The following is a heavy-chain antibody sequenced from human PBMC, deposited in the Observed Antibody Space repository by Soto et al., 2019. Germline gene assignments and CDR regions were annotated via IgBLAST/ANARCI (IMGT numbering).Heavy chain of an antibody. CDR2: ISGSGGST. CDR1: GFTFSSYA. J-gene: IGHJ6*02. Sequence: EVQLLESGGGLVQPGGSLRLSCAASGFTFSSYAMNWVRQAPEKGLEWVSGISGSGGSTNYAVSVKGRFTISRDNSRHTLDHQMNSLRVEATAVYYCVLPRGKQVSYGVDVWGQGTTVTVSS. D-gene: IGHD3-16*01. V-gene: IGHV3-23*01. CDR3: VLPRGKQVSYGVDV.